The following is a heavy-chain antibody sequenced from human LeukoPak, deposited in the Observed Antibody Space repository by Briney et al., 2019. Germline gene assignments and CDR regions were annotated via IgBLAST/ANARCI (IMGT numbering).Heavy chain of an antibody. D-gene: IGHD3-3*01. Sequence: PGGSLRLSCAASGFTFSSYAMSWVRQAPGKGLEWVSAISGSGGSTYYADSVKGRFTISRDNSKNTLYLQMNSLRAEDTAVYYCAKDLGYYDFWSGKGDAFDIWGQGTMVTVSS. J-gene: IGHJ3*02. CDR3: AKDLGYYDFWSGKGDAFDI. CDR1: GFTFSSYA. V-gene: IGHV3-23*01. CDR2: ISGSGGST.